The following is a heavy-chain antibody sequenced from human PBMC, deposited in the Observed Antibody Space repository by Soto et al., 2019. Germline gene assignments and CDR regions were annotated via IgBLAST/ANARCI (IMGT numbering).Heavy chain of an antibody. CDR2: THPTGNS. D-gene: IGHD2-2*01. CDR3: ARVRAGCSRASCFLDD. V-gene: IGHV4-4*02. CDR1: GDSVSSNNW. J-gene: IGHJ4*02. Sequence: QVQLQASGPGLVKPSGTLSLTCTVSGDSVSSNNWWNWVRQSPGKGLHWIGETHPTGNSNYHPSLKSRVTISVDTSKNQFSLLLTSVTAADTAVYFCARVRAGCSRASCFLDDWGRGTLVTVSS.